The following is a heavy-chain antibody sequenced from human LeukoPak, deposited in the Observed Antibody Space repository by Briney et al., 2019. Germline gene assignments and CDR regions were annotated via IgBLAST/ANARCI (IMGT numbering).Heavy chain of an antibody. Sequence: SETLSLTCTVSGGSISSSSYYWGWIRQPPGKGLEWIGSIYYSGSTYYNPSLKSRVTISVDTSKNQFSLKLSSVTAADTAVYYCARDSSSWDGNNWFDPWGQGTLVTVSS. V-gene: IGHV4-39*02. D-gene: IGHD6-13*01. J-gene: IGHJ5*02. CDR2: IYYSGST. CDR3: ARDSSSWDGNNWFDP. CDR1: GGSISSSSYY.